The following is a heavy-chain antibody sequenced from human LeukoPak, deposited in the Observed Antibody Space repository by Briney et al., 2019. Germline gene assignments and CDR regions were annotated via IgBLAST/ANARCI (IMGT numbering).Heavy chain of an antibody. CDR1: GFTFSGYS. Sequence: GGSLRLSCAASGFTFSGYSMNWVRQAPGKGLEWVSSISTSSGYIYYADSVQGRFTISRDNAKNSLYLQMNSLRAEDTATYYCARNRGDPSYFDYWGQGILVTVSS. CDR3: ARNRGDPSYFDY. CDR2: ISTSSGYI. V-gene: IGHV3-21*06. J-gene: IGHJ4*02. D-gene: IGHD4-17*01.